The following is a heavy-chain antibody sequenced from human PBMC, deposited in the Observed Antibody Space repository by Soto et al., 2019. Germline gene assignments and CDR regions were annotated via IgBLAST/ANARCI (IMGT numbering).Heavy chain of an antibody. Sequence: GGSLRLSCAASGFTFSSYAMHWVRQAPGKRLEWVAVISYEGSNKYYADSVKGRFTISRDNSKNTLYLQTNSLRAEDTAVYYCASGSGSYRLYYYYGMDVWGQGTTVTVSS. D-gene: IGHD1-26*01. CDR2: ISYEGSNK. CDR1: GFTFSSYA. J-gene: IGHJ6*02. CDR3: ASGSGSYRLYYYYGMDV. V-gene: IGHV3-30-3*01.